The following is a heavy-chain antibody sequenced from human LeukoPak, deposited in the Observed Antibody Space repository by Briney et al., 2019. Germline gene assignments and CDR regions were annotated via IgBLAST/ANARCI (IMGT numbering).Heavy chain of an antibody. D-gene: IGHD6-13*01. CDR3: ARVVAIIAAAGTSPNWFDP. CDR2: IYDSGNA. V-gene: IGHV4-31*03. J-gene: IGHJ5*02. Sequence: SETLSLTCTVSGGSVRSGGYCLNWIRQHPGEGLEWIGFIYDSGNAYYNPSYNPSLKSRVTISVDTSENQSSLKLTSVTAADTAVYYCARVVAIIAAAGTSPNWFDPWGQGTLVTVSS. CDR1: GGSVRSGGYC.